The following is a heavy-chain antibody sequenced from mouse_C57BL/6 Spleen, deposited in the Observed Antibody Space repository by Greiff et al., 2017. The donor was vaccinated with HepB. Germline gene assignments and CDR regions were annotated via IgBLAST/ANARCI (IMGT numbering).Heavy chain of an antibody. Sequence: EVQLQQSGPGLVKPSQSLSLTCSVTGYSITSGYYWNWIRQFPGNKLEWMGYISYDGSNNYNPSLKNRISITRDTSKNQFFLKLNSVTNEDTATYYCASLGLRGVYYYAMDYWGQGTSVTVSS. CDR2: ISYDGSN. J-gene: IGHJ4*01. D-gene: IGHD2-2*01. CDR3: ASLGLRGVYYYAMDY. CDR1: GYSITSGYY. V-gene: IGHV3-6*01.